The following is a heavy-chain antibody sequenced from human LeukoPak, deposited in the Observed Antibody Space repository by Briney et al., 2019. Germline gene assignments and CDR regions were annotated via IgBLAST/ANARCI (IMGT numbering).Heavy chain of an antibody. Sequence: SETLSLTCTVSGGSISSYYWRWIRQPPGKGLEWIGYIYYSGSTNYNPSLKSRVTISVDTSKNQFSLKLSSVTAADTAVYYCAGTYYYDSSGYHYLDYWGQGTLVTVSS. CDR3: AGTYYYDSSGYHYLDY. V-gene: IGHV4-59*01. CDR2: IYYSGST. D-gene: IGHD3-22*01. CDR1: GGSISSYY. J-gene: IGHJ4*02.